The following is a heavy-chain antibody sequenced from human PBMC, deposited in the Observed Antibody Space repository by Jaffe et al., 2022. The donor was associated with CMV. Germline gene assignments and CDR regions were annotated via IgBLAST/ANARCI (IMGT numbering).Heavy chain of an antibody. CDR3: AKVQGGMVRGPPYYYYYGMDV. CDR2: ISGSGGST. V-gene: IGHV3-23*01. CDR1: GFTFSSYA. D-gene: IGHD3-10*01. J-gene: IGHJ6*02. Sequence: EVQLLESGGGLVQPGGSLRLSCAASGFTFSSYAMSWVRQAPGKGLEWVSAISGSGGSTYYADSVKGRFTISRDNSKNTLYLQMNSLRAEDTAVYYCAKVQGGMVRGPPYYYYYGMDVWGQGTTVTVSS.